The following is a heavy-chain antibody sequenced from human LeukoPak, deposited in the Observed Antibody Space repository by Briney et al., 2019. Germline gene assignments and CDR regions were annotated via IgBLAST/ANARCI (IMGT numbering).Heavy chain of an antibody. CDR2: INWNDGST. J-gene: IGHJ4*02. D-gene: IGHD2-2*01. Sequence: GGSLRLSCAASGFTFDDYGMSWVRQAPGKGLEWVSGINWNDGSTGYADSVKGRFTISRDNAKNSLYLQMNSLRAEDTALYYCARALTYCSSTSCGPGYFDYWGQGTPVTVSS. V-gene: IGHV3-20*04. CDR3: ARALTYCSSTSCGPGYFDY. CDR1: GFTFDDYG.